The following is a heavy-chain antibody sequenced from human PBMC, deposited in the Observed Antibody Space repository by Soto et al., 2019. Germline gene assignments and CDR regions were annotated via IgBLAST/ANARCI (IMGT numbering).Heavy chain of an antibody. J-gene: IGHJ4*02. V-gene: IGHV1-2*04. CDR1: GYTFTGYY. CDR3: ARSPYCTNGVCHGDY. D-gene: IGHD2-8*01. CDR2: INPNSGGT. Sequence: ASVKVSCKASGYTFTGYYMHWVRQAPGQGLEWMGWINPNSGGTNYAQKFQGWVTMTGDTSISTAYMELSRLRSDDTAVYYCARSPYCTNGVCHGDYWGQGTLVTVSS.